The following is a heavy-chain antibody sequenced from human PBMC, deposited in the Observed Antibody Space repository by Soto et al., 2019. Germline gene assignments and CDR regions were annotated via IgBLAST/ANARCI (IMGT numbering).Heavy chain of an antibody. CDR1: GFTFSSYW. CDR3: ARRTEDYYYGMDV. Sequence: PGGSLRLSCAASGFTFSSYWMHGVRQAPGKGLVWVSRINSDGSSTSYADSVKGRFTISRDNAKNTLYLQMNSLRAEDTAVYYCARRTEDYYYGMDVWGQGTTVTVSS. V-gene: IGHV3-74*01. CDR2: INSDGSST. J-gene: IGHJ6*02.